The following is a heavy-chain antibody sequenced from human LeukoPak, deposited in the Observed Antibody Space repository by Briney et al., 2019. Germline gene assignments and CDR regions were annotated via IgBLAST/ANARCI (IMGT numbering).Heavy chain of an antibody. CDR1: GYTLTSYY. D-gene: IGHD5-18*01. J-gene: IGHJ3*02. V-gene: IGHV1-46*01. CDR3: ARDSVGVWLVTDAFDI. Sequence: VASVKVSCKASGYTLTSYYMHWVRQAPGQGLEWMGIINPSGGSTSYAQKFQGRVTMTRDTSTSTVYMELSSLRSEDTAVYYCARDSVGVWLVTDAFDIWGQGTMVTVSS. CDR2: INPSGGST.